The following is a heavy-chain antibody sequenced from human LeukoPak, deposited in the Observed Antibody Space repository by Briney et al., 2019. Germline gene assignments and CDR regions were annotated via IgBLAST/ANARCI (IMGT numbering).Heavy chain of an antibody. D-gene: IGHD2-15*01. CDR2: IYSGGST. CDR3: ARVDCSGGSCYSMDV. J-gene: IGHJ6*02. V-gene: IGHV3-53*01. Sequence: GGSLRLSCAASGFTVSSNYMSWVRQAPGKGLEWVSVIYSGGSTYYADSVKGRFTISRDNSKNTLYLQMNSLRAEDTAVYYCARVDCSGGSCYSMDVWGQGTTVTVSS. CDR1: GFTVSSNY.